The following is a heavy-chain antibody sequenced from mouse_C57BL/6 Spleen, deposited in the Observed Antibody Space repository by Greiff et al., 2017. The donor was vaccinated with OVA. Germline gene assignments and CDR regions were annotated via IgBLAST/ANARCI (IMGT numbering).Heavy chain of an antibody. CDR1: GFTFSDYG. CDR3: ARGTTVVAHFDY. J-gene: IGHJ2*01. CDR2: ISSGSSTI. D-gene: IGHD1-1*01. Sequence: EVQLVESGGGLVKPGGSLKLSCAASGFTFSDYGMHWVRQAPEKGLEWVAYISSGSSTIYYADTVKGRFTISRDNAKNTLFLQMTSLRSEDTAMYHCARGTTVVAHFDYWGQGTTLTVSS. V-gene: IGHV5-17*01.